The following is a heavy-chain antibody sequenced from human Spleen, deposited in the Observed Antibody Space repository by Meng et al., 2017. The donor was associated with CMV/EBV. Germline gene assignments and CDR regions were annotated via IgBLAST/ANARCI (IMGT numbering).Heavy chain of an antibody. J-gene: IGHJ3*02. CDR1: GYRFTGYY. CDR3: ARGGKVGILTAFDI. D-gene: IGHD1-26*01. CDR2: INPNTGGT. Sequence: ASVKVSCKASGYRFTGYYVNWVRQAPGQGLEWMGWINPNTGGTHDAQKFQGRVTLTRDTFISTAYMELSSLRSDDTAMYYCARGGKVGILTAFDIWGQGTMVTVSS. V-gene: IGHV1-2*02.